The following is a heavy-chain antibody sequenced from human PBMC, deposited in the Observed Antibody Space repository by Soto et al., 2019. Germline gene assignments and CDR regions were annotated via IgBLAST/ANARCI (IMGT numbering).Heavy chain of an antibody. CDR3: TTAGPRYNWNYPDY. V-gene: IGHV3-15*01. Sequence: EVQLVESGGGLVKPGGSLRLSCAASGFTFSNAWMSWFRQAPGKGLEWVGRIKSKTDGGTTDYAAPVKGRFTISRDDSKNTLYLQTNSLKTEDTAVYYCTTAGPRYNWNYPDYWGQGTLVTVSS. J-gene: IGHJ4*02. CDR1: GFTFSNAW. CDR2: IKSKTDGGTT. D-gene: IGHD1-20*01.